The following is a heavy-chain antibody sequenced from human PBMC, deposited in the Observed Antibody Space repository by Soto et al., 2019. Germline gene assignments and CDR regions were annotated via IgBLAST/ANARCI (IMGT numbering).Heavy chain of an antibody. Sequence: GAYLKISCKGSGYRFSTFWIGWVRQMPGKGLEWVAIIYPDQSRAMYSPAFQGQVTISVDKSISTAYLQWNSLKASDTAIYYCARLEVDRLRGQRKPLEVRGPGTLVT. CDR3: ARLEVDRLRGQRKPLEV. V-gene: IGHV5-51*01. D-gene: IGHD2-15*01. CDR1: GYRFSTFW. J-gene: IGHJ4*03. CDR2: IYPDQSRA.